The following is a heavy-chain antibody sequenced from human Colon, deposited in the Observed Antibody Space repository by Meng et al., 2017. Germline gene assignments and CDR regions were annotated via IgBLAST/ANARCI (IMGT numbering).Heavy chain of an antibody. D-gene: IGHD1-26*01. V-gene: IGHV4-4*02. J-gene: IGHJ4*02. CDR2: FSHSGTT. Sequence: QVPLRGSGPGLVKPSGTLSLTCAVSSGSISSSDWWSWVRLSPGKGLEWIGEFSHSGTTNYSPSLKSRSTISVDKSKSQFSLKLSSVTAADTAVYYCARNGKWGFDYWGQGTLVTVSS. CDR3: ARNGKWGFDY. CDR1: SGSISSSDW.